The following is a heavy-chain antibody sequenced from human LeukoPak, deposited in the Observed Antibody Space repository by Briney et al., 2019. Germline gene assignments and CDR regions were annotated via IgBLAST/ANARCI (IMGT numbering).Heavy chain of an antibody. Sequence: EASVKVSCKASGYTFTSYAMNWVRQAPGQGLEWMGWINTNTGNPTYAQGFTGRFVFSLDTSVSTAYLQISSLKAEDTAVYYCARRPLIYSSSWYGTHIDYWGQGTLVTVSS. D-gene: IGHD6-13*01. CDR1: GYTFTSYA. CDR3: ARRPLIYSSSWYGTHIDY. V-gene: IGHV7-4-1*02. CDR2: INTNTGNP. J-gene: IGHJ4*02.